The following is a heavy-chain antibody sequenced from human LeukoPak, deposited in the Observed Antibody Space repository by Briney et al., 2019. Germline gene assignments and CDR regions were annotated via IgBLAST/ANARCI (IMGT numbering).Heavy chain of an antibody. CDR2: ISSSGTTI. Sequence: GGSLSLSCAASGFTFSDYYMSWIRQAPGKGLEWLSYISSSGTTIFYADSVKGRFTISRDNAKNSLYLQMNSLGAEDTAVYYCAREMATIGYYYYGLDVWGQGTTVTVSS. V-gene: IGHV3-11*01. CDR1: GFTFSDYY. CDR3: AREMATIGYYYYGLDV. J-gene: IGHJ6*02. D-gene: IGHD5-24*01.